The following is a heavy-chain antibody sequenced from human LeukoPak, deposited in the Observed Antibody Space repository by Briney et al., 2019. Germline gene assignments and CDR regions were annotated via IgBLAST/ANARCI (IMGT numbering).Heavy chain of an antibody. CDR1: GGSISGSYY. J-gene: IGHJ6*03. V-gene: IGHV4-61*02. CDR2: IYTSGSS. Sequence: PSETLSLTCTVSGGSISGSYYWSWIRQPAGKGLEWIGRIYTSGSSNYNPSLKSRVTLSVDTSKNQFSLKLSSVTAADTAVYYCARSITIFGVVISRDYYMDVWGKGTTVTVSS. CDR3: ARSITIFGVVISRDYYMDV. D-gene: IGHD3-3*01.